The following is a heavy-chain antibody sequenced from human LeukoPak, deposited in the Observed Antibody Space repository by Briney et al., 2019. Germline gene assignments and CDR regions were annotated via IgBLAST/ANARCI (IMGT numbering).Heavy chain of an antibody. CDR2: IGGSGSDT. D-gene: IGHD2-21*02. J-gene: IGHJ4*02. CDR3: ARTARWPDY. V-gene: IGHV3-11*03. CDR1: GFTVSTDH. Sequence: PGGSLRLSCAASGFTVSTDHMSWVRQAPGKGLQYISYIGGSGSDTKYVDSVKGRFTISRDNGKNSLYLQMNSLRVEDTAVYYCARTARWPDYWGQGTLVTVSS.